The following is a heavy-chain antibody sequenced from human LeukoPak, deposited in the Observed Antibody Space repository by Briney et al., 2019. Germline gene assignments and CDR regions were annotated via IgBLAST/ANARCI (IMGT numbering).Heavy chain of an antibody. CDR2: MKPDGSES. Sequence: GGSLRLSCAASGFTFSTSWMTWVRQAPGKGLEWVASMKPDGSESWYVDSVKGRFTISRDNSKNLLYLQLTSLRAEDTALYYCARDRGRNSFDYWGQGTLVSVSS. J-gene: IGHJ4*02. CDR3: ARDRGRNSFDY. D-gene: IGHD1-14*01. V-gene: IGHV3-7*01. CDR1: GFTFSTSW.